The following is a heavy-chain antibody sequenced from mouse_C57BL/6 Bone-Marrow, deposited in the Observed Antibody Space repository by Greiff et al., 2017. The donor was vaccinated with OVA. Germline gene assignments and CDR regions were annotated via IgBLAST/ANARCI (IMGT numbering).Heavy chain of an antibody. CDR3: ARGGIYYDQGWFAY. CDR1: GYTFTSYW. Sequence: QVQLQQPGAELVRPGSSVKLSCKASGYTFTSYWMDWVKQRPGQGLEWIGNIYPSDSETHYNQKFKDKATLTVDKSSSTAYMQLSSLTSEDSAVYYCARGGIYYDQGWFAYWGQGTLVTVSA. CDR2: IYPSDSET. D-gene: IGHD2-4*01. V-gene: IGHV1-61*01. J-gene: IGHJ3*01.